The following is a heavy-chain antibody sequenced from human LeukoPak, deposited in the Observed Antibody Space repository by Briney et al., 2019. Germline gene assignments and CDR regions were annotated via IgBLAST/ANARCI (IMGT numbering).Heavy chain of an antibody. D-gene: IGHD5-12*01. V-gene: IGHV3-33*01. J-gene: IGHJ5*02. CDR3: ARESGYDLNNWSDP. CDR2: IWYDGSNK. Sequence: GGSLRLSCAASGFTFSSYGMHWVRQAPGKGLEWVAVIWYDGSNKYYADSVKGRFTISRDNSKNTLYLQMNSLRAEDTAVYYCARESGYDLNNWSDPWGQGTLVTVSS. CDR1: GFTFSSYG.